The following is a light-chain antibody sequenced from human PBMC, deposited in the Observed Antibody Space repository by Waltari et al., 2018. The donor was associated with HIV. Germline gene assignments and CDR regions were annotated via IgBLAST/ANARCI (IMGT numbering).Light chain of an antibody. Sequence: QSALTQPASVSGFPGQSIPIPCTGSTSDVVSYHYVSWYQQHPGKAPKLLIYDVSKRPSGVSNRFSGSKSGNTASLTISGLQAEDEADYYCCSYAGSNTYLFGTGTEVTVL. V-gene: IGLV2-23*02. CDR3: CSYAGSNTYL. J-gene: IGLJ1*01. CDR2: DVS. CDR1: TSDVVSYHY.